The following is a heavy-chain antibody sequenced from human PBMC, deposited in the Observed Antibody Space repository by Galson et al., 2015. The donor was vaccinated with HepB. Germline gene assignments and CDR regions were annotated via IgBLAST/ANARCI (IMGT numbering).Heavy chain of an antibody. CDR3: AKDLAKGAIGDSSGYYYYYYGMDV. Sequence: SLRLSCAASGFTFSSYAMSWVRQAPGKGLEWVSAISGSGGSTYYADSVKGRFTIPRDNSKNTLYLQMNSLRAEDTAVYYCAKDLAKGAIGDSSGYYYYYYGMDVWGQGTTVTVSS. D-gene: IGHD3-22*01. J-gene: IGHJ6*02. CDR2: ISGSGGST. CDR1: GFTFSSYA. V-gene: IGHV3-23*01.